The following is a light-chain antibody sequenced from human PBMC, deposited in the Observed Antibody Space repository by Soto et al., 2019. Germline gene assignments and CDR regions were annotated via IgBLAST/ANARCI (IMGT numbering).Light chain of an antibody. CDR3: QQYYSYPRT. J-gene: IGKJ1*01. Sequence: AIRMTQSPSSFSASTGDRVTITCRASQGISGYLAWYQQKPGKAPKLLIYAASTLQSGVPSRFSGSGSGTDFTLTISCLQSEDFALYYCQQYYSYPRTFGQGTNVEVK. CDR2: AAS. CDR1: QGISGY. V-gene: IGKV1-8*01.